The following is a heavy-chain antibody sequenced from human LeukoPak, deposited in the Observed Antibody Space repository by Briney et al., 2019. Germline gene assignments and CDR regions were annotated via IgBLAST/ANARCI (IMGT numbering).Heavy chain of an antibody. CDR1: GYTFTGYY. V-gene: IGHV1-2*06. J-gene: IGHJ4*02. CDR3: ARGRYYGSGSYFDY. D-gene: IGHD3-10*01. Sequence: ASVKVSCKASGYTFTGYYMHWVRQAPGQGLEWMGRINPNSGGTNYAQNFQGRVTMTRDTSISTAYMELSRLRSDDTAVYYCARGRYYGSGSYFDYWGQGTLVTVSS. CDR2: INPNSGGT.